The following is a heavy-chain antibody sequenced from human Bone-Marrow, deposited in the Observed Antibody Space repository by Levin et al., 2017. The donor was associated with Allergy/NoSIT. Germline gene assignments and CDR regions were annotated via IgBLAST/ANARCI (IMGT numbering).Heavy chain of an antibody. Sequence: GGSLRLSCVASGFSVSSNYMRWLRQAPGKGLEWVSLIYSEGTTDYADSVKGRFTISRDTSKNTLYLQMNSLRVEDTAVYYCARDGGVQVGGDYVGQGTLVTVSS. D-gene: IGHD2-8*02. V-gene: IGHV3-66*01. CDR1: GFSVSSNY. CDR2: IYSEGTT. CDR3: ARDGGVQVGGDY. J-gene: IGHJ4*02.